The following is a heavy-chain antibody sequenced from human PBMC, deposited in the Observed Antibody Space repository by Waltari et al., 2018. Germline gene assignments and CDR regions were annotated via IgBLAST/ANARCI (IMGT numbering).Heavy chain of an antibody. V-gene: IGHV1-69*08. Sequence: QVQLVQSGAEVKKPGSSVKVSCKASGGTFSSYAISWVRQAPGQGLEWMGRIIPIFGTANYAQKCQGRVTITADKATSTAYMELSRLRSEDTAVYYCACGIVGATIVDYWGQGTLVTVSS. CDR3: ACGIVGATIVDY. CDR1: GGTFSSYA. CDR2: IIPIFGTA. D-gene: IGHD1-26*01. J-gene: IGHJ4*02.